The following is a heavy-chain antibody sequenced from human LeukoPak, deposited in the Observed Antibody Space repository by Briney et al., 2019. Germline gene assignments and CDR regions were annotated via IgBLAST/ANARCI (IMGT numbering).Heavy chain of an antibody. J-gene: IGHJ2*01. CDR2: IYYSGST. CDR3: ASTKYCSGGSCYSGWYFDL. CDR1: GGSISSSSYY. Sequence: SETLSLTCTVSGGSISSSSYYWGWIRQPPGKGLEWIGSIYYSGSTYYNPSLKSRVTISVDTSKNQFSLKLSSVTAADTAVYYCASTKYCSGGSCYSGWYFDLWGRGTLVTVSS. V-gene: IGHV4-39*01. D-gene: IGHD2-15*01.